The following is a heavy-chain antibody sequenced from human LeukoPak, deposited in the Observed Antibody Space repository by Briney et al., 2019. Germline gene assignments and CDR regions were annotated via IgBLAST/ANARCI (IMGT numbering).Heavy chain of an antibody. D-gene: IGHD2-2*01. CDR2: IYPGDSDT. CDR3: ARKLGYCSSTSCPNWFDP. V-gene: IGHV5-51*01. Sequence: GESLKISCKGSGYSFTTHWIGWVRQMPGKGLEWMGIIYPGDSDTRYSPSFQGQVTISADKSISTAYLQWSSLKASDTAMYYCARKLGYCSSTSCPNWFDPWGQGTLATVSS. CDR1: GYSFTTHW. J-gene: IGHJ5*02.